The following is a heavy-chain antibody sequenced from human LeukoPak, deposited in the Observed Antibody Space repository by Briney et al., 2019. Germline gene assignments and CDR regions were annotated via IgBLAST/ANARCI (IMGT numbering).Heavy chain of an antibody. D-gene: IGHD3-22*01. CDR3: AKDRTYYDSSGSVDDY. V-gene: IGHV3-23*01. J-gene: IGHJ4*02. Sequence: GGSLRLSSAASGFTFSSYAMSWVRQAPGKGLEWVSAISGSGGSTYYADSVKGRFTISRDNSKNTLYLQMNSLRAEDTAVYYCAKDRTYYDSSGSVDDYWGQGTLVTVSS. CDR2: ISGSGGST. CDR1: GFTFSSYA.